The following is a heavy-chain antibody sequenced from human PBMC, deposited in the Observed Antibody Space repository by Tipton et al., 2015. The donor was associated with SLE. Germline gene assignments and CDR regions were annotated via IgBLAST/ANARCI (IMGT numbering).Heavy chain of an antibody. V-gene: IGHV4-34*01. D-gene: IGHD6-19*01. Sequence: TLSLTCAVYGGSFSGYYWSWIRQPPGKGLEWIGEINHSGSTNYNPSLKSRVTISVDTSKNQFSLKLSSVTAADTAVYYCARGQSAVAWTWGQGTLVTVSS. CDR1: GGSFSGYY. CDR3: ARGQSAVAWT. CDR2: INHSGST. J-gene: IGHJ5*02.